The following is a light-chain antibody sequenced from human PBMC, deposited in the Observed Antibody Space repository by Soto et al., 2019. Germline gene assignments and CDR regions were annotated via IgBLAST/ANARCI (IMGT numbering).Light chain of an antibody. J-gene: IGLJ2*01. Sequence: QSALTQPASVSGSPGQSITISCSGTSSDVGGYNYVSWYQQHPGKAPKLMIYEVSNRPSGVSNRFSGSKSGNTASLTISGLQAEDEADYYCRSYTSSSTSVVFGGGPKVTVL. CDR1: SSDVGGYNY. CDR3: RSYTSSSTSVV. V-gene: IGLV2-14*01. CDR2: EVS.